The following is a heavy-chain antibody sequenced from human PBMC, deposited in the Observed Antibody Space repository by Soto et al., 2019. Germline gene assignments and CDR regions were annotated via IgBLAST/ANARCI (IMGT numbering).Heavy chain of an antibody. V-gene: IGHV4-31*03. D-gene: IGHD3-22*01. CDR3: ARDYYDSSGYQHSHWFDP. Sequence: QVRLQESGPGLVQPSQTLSLTCSVSGGSVSIGGYYWSWIRQHPGKGLDYIGYIYNTGSTYYNPSLKGRATISGDTSKNQFSLKLSSVTAADAAVYYCARDYYDSSGYQHSHWFDPWDQGILVTVSS. J-gene: IGHJ5*02. CDR2: IYNTGST. CDR1: GGSVSIGGYY.